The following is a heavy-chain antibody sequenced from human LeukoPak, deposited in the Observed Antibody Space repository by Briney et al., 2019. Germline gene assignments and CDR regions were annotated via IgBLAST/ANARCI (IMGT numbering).Heavy chain of an antibody. Sequence: VASVKVSCKASGGTFSSYAISWVRQAPGQGLEWMGGIIPIFGTANYAQKFQGRVTITADESTSTAYMELSSLRSEDTAVYYCASVLYSSGWFFADYWGQGTLVTVSS. J-gene: IGHJ4*02. CDR2: IIPIFGTA. D-gene: IGHD6-19*01. CDR1: GGTFSSYA. CDR3: ASVLYSSGWFFADY. V-gene: IGHV1-69*13.